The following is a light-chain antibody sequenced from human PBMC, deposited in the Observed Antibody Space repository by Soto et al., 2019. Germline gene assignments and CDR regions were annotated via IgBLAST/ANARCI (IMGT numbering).Light chain of an antibody. Sequence: DMQGKQVASGLSPSIGERITITCRASQGISNSLAWYQQKPGKGPSLLIYDASTLQSGVPSRFSGSGSGTDFTLTINSLQPEDVATYYCQKYKSAPYTFGPGTKVDIK. CDR2: DAS. V-gene: IGKV1-27*01. J-gene: IGKJ3*01. CDR1: QGISNS. CDR3: QKYKSAPYT.